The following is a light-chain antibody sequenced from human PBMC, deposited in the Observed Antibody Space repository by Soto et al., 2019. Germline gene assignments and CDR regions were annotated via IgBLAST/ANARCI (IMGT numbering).Light chain of an antibody. Sequence: EIVMTQSPATLSVSPGERVTLSCRASQSVSSNLAGYQQKPGQAPRLLIYGASTRATGIPARFSGSGSGTEFTLTISSLQSEDFAVYSCQQYNNWPPLTFGGGTNVEIK. J-gene: IGKJ4*01. CDR3: QQYNNWPPLT. CDR1: QSVSSN. CDR2: GAS. V-gene: IGKV3-15*01.